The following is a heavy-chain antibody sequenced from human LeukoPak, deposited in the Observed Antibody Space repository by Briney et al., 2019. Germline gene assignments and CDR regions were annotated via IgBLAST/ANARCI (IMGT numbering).Heavy chain of an antibody. CDR1: GFTFSSHG. Sequence: GGSLRLSCVASGFTFSSHGMNWVRQAPGKGLEWVSGIIPSGHTTYYADSVRGRFTISRDNSKNTLYLQMNSLRAEDTAVYYRAKPRAGKVGVTSLFDYWGQGTLVTVSS. D-gene: IGHD1-26*01. CDR3: AKPRAGKVGVTSLFDY. J-gene: IGHJ4*02. V-gene: IGHV3-23*01. CDR2: IIPSGHTT.